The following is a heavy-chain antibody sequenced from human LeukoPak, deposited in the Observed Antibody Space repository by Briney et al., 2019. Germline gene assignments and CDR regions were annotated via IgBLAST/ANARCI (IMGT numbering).Heavy chain of an antibody. CDR2: IKQDGSEK. CDR1: GFTFSSYW. D-gene: IGHD3-9*01. V-gene: IGHV3-7*01. Sequence: GGSLRLSCAASGFTFSSYWMSWVRQAPGKGLEWVANIKQDGSEKYYVDSVKGRFTISRDNAKNSLYLQMNSLRAEDTAVYYCATDILTGSDGAFDIWGQGTMVTVSS. CDR3: ATDILTGSDGAFDI. J-gene: IGHJ3*02.